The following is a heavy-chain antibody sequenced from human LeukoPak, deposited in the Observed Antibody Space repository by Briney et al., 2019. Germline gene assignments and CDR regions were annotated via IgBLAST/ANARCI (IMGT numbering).Heavy chain of an antibody. CDR1: GFTFSSHG. V-gene: IGHV3-30*18. CDR3: AKVFYGGNSAGNDY. Sequence: GGSLRLSCAASGFTFSSHGMHSVRQAPGKGLEWVAVISYEGSNKYYADSVKGRFTISRDNSKNTLYLQMNSLRAEDTAVYYCAKVFYGGNSAGNDYWGQGTLVTVSS. J-gene: IGHJ4*02. D-gene: IGHD4-23*01. CDR2: ISYEGSNK.